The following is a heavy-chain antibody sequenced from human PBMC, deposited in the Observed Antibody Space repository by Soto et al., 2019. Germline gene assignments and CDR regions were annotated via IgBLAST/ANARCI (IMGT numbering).Heavy chain of an antibody. V-gene: IGHV1-18*01. Sequence: QVQLVQSGAEVKKPGASVKVSCKASGYTFTSYGISWVRQAPGQGLEWMGWISAYNGNTNYAQKLQGRVTMTTDTSTSTAYMELRSLRSDDTAVYYCAREGDRITMVRGTYYYYYGMDVWGPGTTVTVSS. CDR3: AREGDRITMVRGTYYYYYGMDV. CDR2: ISAYNGNT. CDR1: GYTFTSYG. J-gene: IGHJ6*02. D-gene: IGHD3-10*01.